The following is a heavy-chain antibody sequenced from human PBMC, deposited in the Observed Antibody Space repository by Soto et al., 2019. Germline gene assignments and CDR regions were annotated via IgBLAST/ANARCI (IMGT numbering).Heavy chain of an antibody. CDR2: INHSGTT. CDR3: ARGRSYYGAGSLNWIDP. CDR1: GGPFSGYY. D-gene: IGHD3-10*01. Sequence: QVQLQQWGAGLLKPSETLSLTCGVYGGPFSGYYWSWIRQPPGKGLEWIGEINHSGTTNYNPSLKSRVTTSIDTSKNQFSLKLSSVTAADTAVYYCARGRSYYGAGSLNWIDPWGQGTLVTVSS. V-gene: IGHV4-34*01. J-gene: IGHJ5*02.